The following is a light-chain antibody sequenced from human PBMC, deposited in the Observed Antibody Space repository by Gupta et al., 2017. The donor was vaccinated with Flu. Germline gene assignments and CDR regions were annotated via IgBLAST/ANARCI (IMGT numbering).Light chain of an antibody. CDR3: QQYGSTPLT. Sequence: MVLTRSHASLTMSLGEQATIHFKSSQSVLYSCNNMNYLAWYQQKPGQHPKLLIYWASTRESGVTDRFSGSGAGTDFTLTISSLQAEDVAVYYCQQYGSTPLTFGPGTKLDIK. CDR2: WAS. CDR1: QSVLYSCNNMNY. J-gene: IGKJ3*01. V-gene: IGKV4-1*01.